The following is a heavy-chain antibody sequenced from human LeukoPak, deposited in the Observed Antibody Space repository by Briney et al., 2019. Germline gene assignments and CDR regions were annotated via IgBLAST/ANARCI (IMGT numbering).Heavy chain of an antibody. Sequence: GGSLRLSCAASGFTFSSHSMNWVRQAPGKGLEWVSYISSGSYAMYYADSVSGRFTISRDNAKNSLFLQMNSLRVEDTAMYYCARGTAPLDPWGQGTLVTVSS. J-gene: IGHJ5*02. D-gene: IGHD1-1*01. V-gene: IGHV3-48*04. CDR3: ARGTAPLDP. CDR2: ISSGSYAM. CDR1: GFTFSSHS.